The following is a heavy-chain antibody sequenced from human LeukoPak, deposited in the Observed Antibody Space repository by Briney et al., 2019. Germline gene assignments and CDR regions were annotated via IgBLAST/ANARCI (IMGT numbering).Heavy chain of an antibody. CDR1: GYTFTSYG. V-gene: IGHV1-18*01. CDR2: ISAYNGNT. J-gene: IGHJ5*02. Sequence: GASVKVSRKASGYTFTSYGISWVRQAPGQGLEWMGWISAYNGNTNYAQKLQGRVTMTTDTSTSTAYMELRSLRSDDTAVYYCARERFPNRAPNWFDPWGQGTLVTVSS. D-gene: IGHD3-10*01. CDR3: ARERFPNRAPNWFDP.